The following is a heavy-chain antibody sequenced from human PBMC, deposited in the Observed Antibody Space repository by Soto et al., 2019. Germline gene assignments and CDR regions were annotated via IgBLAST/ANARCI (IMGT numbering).Heavy chain of an antibody. V-gene: IGHV1-2*02. Sequence: QVQLVQSGAEVKEPGDSVRVSCEASGYTFTAYYIHWVRQAPGQGLEWMGWINPKFGDTTYAQDLQGRVSMTRDMSISTVYMELSRLTSDDTAICYCARNMDYYYGPGSGNGHGVWGQGTTVTVFS. CDR2: INPKFGDT. J-gene: IGHJ6*02. D-gene: IGHD3-10*01. CDR3: ARNMDYYYGPGSGNGHGV. CDR1: GYTFTAYY.